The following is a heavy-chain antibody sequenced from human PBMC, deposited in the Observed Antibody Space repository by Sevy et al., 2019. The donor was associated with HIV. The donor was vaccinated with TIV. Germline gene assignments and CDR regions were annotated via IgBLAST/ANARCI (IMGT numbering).Heavy chain of an antibody. V-gene: IGHV1-69*13. J-gene: IGHJ3*02. CDR1: GDTFSTYG. Sequence: ASVKVSCKASGDTFSTYGLSWVRQAPGQGLEWMGGIIPIFGTPNYAQRFQGRVTITADESASPAYMELSSLRSEDTALYYCAREGGVATTGDHDAFDIWGHGTLVTVSS. CDR3: AREGGVATTGDHDAFDI. D-gene: IGHD7-27*01. CDR2: IIPIFGTP.